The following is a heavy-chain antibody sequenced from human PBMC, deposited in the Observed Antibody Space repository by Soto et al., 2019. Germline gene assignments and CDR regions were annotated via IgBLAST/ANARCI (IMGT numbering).Heavy chain of an antibody. CDR2: TFWDDDK. J-gene: IGHJ5*02. Sequence: GSGPTLVNPTQTLTLTCPFSGFSLTSNDVGVGWIRQPPGKALEWLALTFWDDDKRYSPSLKSRLSITKDTSKNQVFLTMTNMDPVDTGTYYCAYRRPATATWFDPWGQGILVTVSS. D-gene: IGHD5-18*01. CDR3: AYRRPATATWFDP. V-gene: IGHV2-5*02. CDR1: GFSLTSNDVG.